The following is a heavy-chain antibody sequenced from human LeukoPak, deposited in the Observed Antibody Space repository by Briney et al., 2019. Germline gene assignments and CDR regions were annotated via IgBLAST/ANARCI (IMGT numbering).Heavy chain of an antibody. V-gene: IGHV3-33*01. CDR1: GFTFSSCG. D-gene: IGHD3-10*01. Sequence: AGRSLRLSCAASGFTFSSCGMHWVRQAPGKGLEWVAVIWYDGSNKYYADSVKGRFTISRDNSKNTLYLQMNSLRAEDTAVYYCARADRVRGVMGGYFDYWGQGTLVTVSS. J-gene: IGHJ4*02. CDR2: IWYDGSNK. CDR3: ARADRVRGVMGGYFDY.